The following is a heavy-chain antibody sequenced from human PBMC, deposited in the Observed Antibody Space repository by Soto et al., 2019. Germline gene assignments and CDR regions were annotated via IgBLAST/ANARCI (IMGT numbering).Heavy chain of an antibody. Sequence: PGGTLRLSCAASGFTFSTYAMIWVRQAPGKELEWVSAISDRGTRTYYADSVKGRFTVSRDNSKNTLYLQVNSLRAEDTAVYYCAKDGYYSDGSGYPGPLGFDPWGQGTLVTVSS. CDR1: GFTFSTYA. V-gene: IGHV3-23*01. CDR3: AKDGYYSDGSGYPGPLGFDP. J-gene: IGHJ5*02. CDR2: ISDRGTRT. D-gene: IGHD3-22*01.